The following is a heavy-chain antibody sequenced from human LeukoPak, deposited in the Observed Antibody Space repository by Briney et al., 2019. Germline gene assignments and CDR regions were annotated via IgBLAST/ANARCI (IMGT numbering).Heavy chain of an antibody. CDR3: ARGGYCSSTSCSRGAFDI. Sequence: GGSLRLSCAASGFTFSSYGMHWVRQAPGKGLEWVAVISYDGSNKYYADSVKGRFTISRDNAKNSLYLQMNSLRAEDTAVYYCARGGYCSSTSCSRGAFDIWGQGTMVTVSS. J-gene: IGHJ3*02. CDR1: GFTFSSYG. CDR2: ISYDGSNK. V-gene: IGHV3-30*03. D-gene: IGHD2-2*03.